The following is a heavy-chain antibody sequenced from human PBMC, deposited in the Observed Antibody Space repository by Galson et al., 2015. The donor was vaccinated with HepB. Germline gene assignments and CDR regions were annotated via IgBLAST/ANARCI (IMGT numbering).Heavy chain of an antibody. CDR3: ARTDVTITLVYAILATLDY. CDR2: ISAYNGNT. Sequence: SVKVSCKASGYTFTSYGISWVRQAPGQGLEWMGWISAYNGNTNYAQKLQGRVTMTTDTSTSTAYMELRSLRSDDTAVYYCARTDVTITLVYAILATLDYWGQGTLVTVSS. V-gene: IGHV1-18*01. D-gene: IGHD2-8*01. CDR1: GYTFTSYG. J-gene: IGHJ4*02.